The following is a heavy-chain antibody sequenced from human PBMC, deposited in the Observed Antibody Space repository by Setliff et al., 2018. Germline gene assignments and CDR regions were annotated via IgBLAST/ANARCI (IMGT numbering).Heavy chain of an antibody. CDR2: INPSGGYT. J-gene: IGHJ1*01. CDR3: VRAHCIGGYCYYGYFQY. V-gene: IGHV1-46*01. CDR1: GYTFTNNY. D-gene: IGHD2-21*02. Sequence: ASVKVSCKASGYTFTNNYIHWVRQAPGQGLEWLGLINPSGGYTNYAQKFQDRITLTRDTPTNTLYMELGSLRSEDTAVYFCVRAHCIGGYCYYGYFQYWGQGTLVTVSS.